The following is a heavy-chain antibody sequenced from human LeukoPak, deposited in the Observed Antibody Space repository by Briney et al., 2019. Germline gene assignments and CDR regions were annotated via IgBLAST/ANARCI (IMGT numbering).Heavy chain of an antibody. CDR2: IWCDGSNK. D-gene: IGHD3-9*01. V-gene: IGHV3-33*01. J-gene: IGHJ6*02. Sequence: GGSLRLSCAASGFTFSSYGMHWVRQAPGKGLEWVAVIWCDGSNKYYADSVKGRFTISRDNSKNTLYLQMNSLRAEDTAVYYCARGIDDILSLAHYYGMDVWGQGTTVTVSS. CDR1: GFTFSSYG. CDR3: ARGIDDILSLAHYYGMDV.